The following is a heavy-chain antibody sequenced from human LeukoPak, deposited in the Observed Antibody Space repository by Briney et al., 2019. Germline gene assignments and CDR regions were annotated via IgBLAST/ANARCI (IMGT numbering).Heavy chain of an antibody. J-gene: IGHJ4*02. Sequence: GGSLRLSCAASGFTSSSYAMSWVRQAPGKGLEWVSAISSSSSYIYYADSVKGRFTISRDNAKNSLYLQMNSLRAEDTAVYYCARAPDIVVVVAAHFDYWGQGTLVTVSS. CDR2: ISSSSSYI. CDR3: ARAPDIVVVVAAHFDY. D-gene: IGHD2-15*01. V-gene: IGHV3-21*01. CDR1: GFTSSSYA.